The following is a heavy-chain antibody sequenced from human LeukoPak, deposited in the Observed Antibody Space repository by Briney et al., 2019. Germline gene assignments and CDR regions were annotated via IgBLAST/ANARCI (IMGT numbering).Heavy chain of an antibody. J-gene: IGHJ6*03. D-gene: IGHD6-13*01. V-gene: IGHV4-30-4*08. CDR3: ATGERQLDDYYYYYYMDV. CDR2: IYYSGST. Sequence: PSETLSLTCTVSGGSISSGDYYWSWIRQPPGKGLEWIGYIYYSGSTYYNPSLKSRVTISVDTSKNQFSLKLSSVTAADTAVYYCATGERQLDDYYYYYYMDVWGKGTTVTVSS. CDR1: GGSISSGDYY.